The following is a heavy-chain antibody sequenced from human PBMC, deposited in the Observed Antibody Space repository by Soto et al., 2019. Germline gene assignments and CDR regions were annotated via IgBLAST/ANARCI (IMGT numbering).Heavy chain of an antibody. D-gene: IGHD3-16*01. Sequence: QVQLVESGGGVVQPGRPLRLSCAASGFTFSSYGMHWVRQAPGKGLEWVAVISYDGSNKYYADSVKGRFTISRDNSKNTLYLQMNSLRAEDTAVYYCAKGGRDSVGYYYYYGMDVWGQGTTVTVSS. V-gene: IGHV3-30*18. CDR1: GFTFSSYG. J-gene: IGHJ6*02. CDR2: ISYDGSNK. CDR3: AKGGRDSVGYYYYYGMDV.